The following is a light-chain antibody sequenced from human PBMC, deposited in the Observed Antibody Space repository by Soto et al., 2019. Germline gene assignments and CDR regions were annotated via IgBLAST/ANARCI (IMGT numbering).Light chain of an antibody. V-gene: IGLV2-14*01. CDR3: SSYTSSSTLG. CDR2: EVS. Sequence: QSALTQPASVSGSPGQSITISCTGTSSDVGGYNYVSWYQQHPGKAPKLMIYEVSNRPSGVSTRFSGSKSGNTASLTISGLQAEDEADYYCSSYTSSSTLGFGTGTKLTVL. CDR1: SSDVGGYNY. J-gene: IGLJ1*01.